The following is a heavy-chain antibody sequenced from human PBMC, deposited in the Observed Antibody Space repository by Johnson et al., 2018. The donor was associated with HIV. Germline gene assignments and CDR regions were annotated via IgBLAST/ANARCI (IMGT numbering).Heavy chain of an antibody. Sequence: VQLVESGGGVVQPGGSLRLSCAASGFTVSSNYMSWVRQAPGKGLEWVSVIYSGGRKYDADTVKGRSTIYRDNSKKTLYLQMNSLRAEDTAVYYCARDLPHDYGVGYAFDIWGQGTMVTVSS. CDR3: ARDLPHDYGVGYAFDI. CDR2: IYSGGRK. J-gene: IGHJ3*02. V-gene: IGHV3-66*01. CDR1: GFTVSSNY. D-gene: IGHD4-17*01.